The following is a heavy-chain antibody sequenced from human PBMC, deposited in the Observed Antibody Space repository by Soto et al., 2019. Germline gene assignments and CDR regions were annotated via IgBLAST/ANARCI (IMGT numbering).Heavy chain of an antibody. CDR2: MTSDGITT. V-gene: IGHV3-74*01. CDR3: ATAEVDY. CDR1: GFNFGNSG. Sequence: PGGSLRLSCAASGFNFGNSGMHWVRQAPWKGLEWVSRMTSDGITTDYAASVKGRFTVSRDNGKYTLYLQMNSLRAEDTAVYYCATAEVDYWGPGTLVTVSS. J-gene: IGHJ4*02.